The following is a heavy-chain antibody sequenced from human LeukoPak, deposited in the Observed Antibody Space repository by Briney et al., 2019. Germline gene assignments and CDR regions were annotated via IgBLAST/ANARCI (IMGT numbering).Heavy chain of an antibody. CDR1: GGSISSGDYY. D-gene: IGHD3-9*01. J-gene: IGHJ6*02. Sequence: PSETLSLTCTVSGGSISSGDYYWSWIRQPPGKGLEWIGYIYYSGSTYSNPSLKSRVSISVDTSKNQSSLKLDSVTAADTAVYYCARDKLKYYDTLTGYYTPYGMDVWGQGSTVTVSS. CDR3: ARDKLKYYDTLTGYYTPYGMDV. V-gene: IGHV4-30-4*01. CDR2: IYYSGST.